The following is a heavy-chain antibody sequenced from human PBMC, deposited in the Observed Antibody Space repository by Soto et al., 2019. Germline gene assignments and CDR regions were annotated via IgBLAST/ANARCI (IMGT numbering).Heavy chain of an antibody. J-gene: IGHJ3*02. CDR2: ISGYNGNT. CDR1: GYSITTYG. Sequence: ASVKVSCKASGYSITTYGISWVRQAPGQGLEWMGWISGYNGNTKYAQKFQGRVTMTIDSSTSAAYMELKSLRFDDTGIYFCARDRVCGATVVPDDAFDMWGQGTMVTVSS. V-gene: IGHV1-18*01. D-gene: IGHD2-15*01. CDR3: ARDRVCGATVVPDDAFDM.